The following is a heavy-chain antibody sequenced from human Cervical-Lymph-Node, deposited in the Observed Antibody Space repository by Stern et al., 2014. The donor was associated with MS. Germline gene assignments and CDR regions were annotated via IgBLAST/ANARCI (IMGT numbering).Heavy chain of an antibody. CDR3: ARAAYSTSSYNY. CDR1: GGTFNTNV. Sequence: VQLVESGAEVKKPGSSVKVSCKASGGTFNTNVISWVRQAPGQGLEWMGGIIPIFGTALYAQKFQGRVTITANESTTPAYMELGSLRSEDTAVYYCARAAYSTSSYNYWGQGTLVSSPQ. J-gene: IGHJ4*02. D-gene: IGHD6-6*01. V-gene: IGHV1-69*01. CDR2: IIPIFGTA.